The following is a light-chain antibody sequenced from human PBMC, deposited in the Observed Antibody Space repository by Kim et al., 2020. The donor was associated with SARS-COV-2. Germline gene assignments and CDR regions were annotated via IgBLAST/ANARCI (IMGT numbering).Light chain of an antibody. CDR3: NSRDSNDNVV. Sequence: VALGQTVTITCQGDSLRSYYATWYQQKPGQAPILVIYGKNNRPSGIPDRFSGSSSGNTASLTITGTQAGDEADYYCNSRDSNDNVVFGGGTQLTVL. CDR1: SLRSYY. J-gene: IGLJ2*01. CDR2: GKN. V-gene: IGLV3-19*01.